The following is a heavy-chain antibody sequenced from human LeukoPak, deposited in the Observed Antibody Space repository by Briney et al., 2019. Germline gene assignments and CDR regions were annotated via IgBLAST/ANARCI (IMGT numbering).Heavy chain of an antibody. Sequence: PGGSLRLSCAASGFTFSSYTMSWVRQAPGKGLEWVSAISGSGGSTYYADSVEGRFTISSDNSKNTLYLQMNSLRAEDTAVYYCAKATTVTRDYWGQGTLVTVSS. CDR2: ISGSGGST. CDR1: GFTFSSYT. CDR3: AKATTVTRDY. J-gene: IGHJ4*02. D-gene: IGHD4-17*01. V-gene: IGHV3-23*01.